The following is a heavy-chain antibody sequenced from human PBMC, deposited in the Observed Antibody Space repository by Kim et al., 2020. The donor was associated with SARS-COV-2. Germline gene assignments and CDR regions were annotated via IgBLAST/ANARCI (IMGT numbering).Heavy chain of an antibody. J-gene: IGHJ6*02. Sequence: GGSLRLSCAASGFTFSSYGMHWVRQAPGKGLEWVAVISYDGSNKYYADSVKGRFTISRDNTKNTLYLQMNSLRAEDTAVYYCAKDRYCSGGSCYGRGNYYYGMDVWGQGTTVTVSS. V-gene: IGHV3-30*18. CDR1: GFTFSSYG. CDR2: ISYDGSNK. CDR3: AKDRYCSGGSCYGRGNYYYGMDV. D-gene: IGHD2-15*01.